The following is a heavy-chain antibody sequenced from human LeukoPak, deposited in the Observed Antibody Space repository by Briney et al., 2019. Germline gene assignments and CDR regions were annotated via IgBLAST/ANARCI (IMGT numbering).Heavy chain of an antibody. D-gene: IGHD2-2*01. J-gene: IGHJ4*02. CDR1: GYTFTSYG. CDR2: ISAYNGNT. V-gene: IGHV1-18*01. Sequence: PVASVKVSCKASGYTFTSYGISWVRQAPGQGLEWMGWISAYNGNTNYAQKLQGRVTMTTDTSTSTAYMELRSLRSDDTAVYYCASNPLGYCSSTSCPPMYYFDHWGQGTLVTVSS. CDR3: ASNPLGYCSSTSCPPMYYFDH.